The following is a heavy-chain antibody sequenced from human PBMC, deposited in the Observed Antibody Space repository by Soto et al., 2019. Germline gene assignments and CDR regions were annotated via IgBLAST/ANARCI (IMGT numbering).Heavy chain of an antibody. D-gene: IGHD2-2*01. CDR1: GGTFGSYA. CDR2: IIPIPGTA. J-gene: IGHJ6*02. V-gene: IGHV1-69*01. CDR3: ARSRGSSTSLEIYDYYYYGMDV. Sequence: QVQLVQSGAEVKKPGSSVKVACKASGGTFGSYAISWVRQAPGQGREWLGGIIPIPGTANYAQKFQGRVTIAADESPSTAYMELSSLRSEDTAVYSCARSRGSSTSLEIYDYYYYGMDVGGQGTTVTVSS.